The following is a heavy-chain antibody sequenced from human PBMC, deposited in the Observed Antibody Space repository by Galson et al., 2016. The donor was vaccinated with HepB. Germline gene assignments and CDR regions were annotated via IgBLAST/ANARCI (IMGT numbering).Heavy chain of an antibody. CDR2: ISSSSNAI. D-gene: IGHD1-7*01. J-gene: IGHJ4*02. CDR1: GFTFNAYS. V-gene: IGHV3-48*02. CDR3: ARGELRLDY. Sequence: SLRLSCAASGFTFNAYSLNWVRQAPGKGLEWVASISSSSNAIYYTDSVKGRFTISRDTAKKSLYLQMNSLRDEDTAVYYCARGELRLDYWGQGTLVTVSS.